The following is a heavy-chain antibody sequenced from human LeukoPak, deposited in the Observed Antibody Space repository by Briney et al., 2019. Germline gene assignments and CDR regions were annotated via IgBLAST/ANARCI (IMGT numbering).Heavy chain of an antibody. CDR1: GGSISSYY. J-gene: IGHJ4*02. CDR3: ARVHDFWSGGSYYFDY. CDR2: IYYSGST. V-gene: IGHV4-59*01. D-gene: IGHD3-3*01. Sequence: SETLSLTCTVSGGSISSYYWSWIRQPPGKGLEWIGYIYYSGSTNYNPSLKSRVTISVDTSKNQFSLKLSSVTAADTAVYYCARVHDFWSGGSYYFDYWGQGTLVTVSS.